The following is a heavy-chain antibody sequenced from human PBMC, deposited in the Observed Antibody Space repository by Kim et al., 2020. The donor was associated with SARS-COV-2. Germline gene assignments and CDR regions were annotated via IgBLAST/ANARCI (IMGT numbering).Heavy chain of an antibody. D-gene: IGHD3-16*02. CDR1: GGSISSSSYY. V-gene: IGHV4-39*01. J-gene: IGHJ4*02. CDR2: IYYSGST. CDR3: ARGRDDYIWGSYRLFDH. Sequence: SETLSLTCTVSGGSISSSSYYWGWIRQPPGKGLEWIGCIYYSGSTYYNPSLKSRVTISVDTSKNQFSLKLSSVTAADTAVYYCARGRDDYIWGSYRLFDHWGQGTRVTVSS.